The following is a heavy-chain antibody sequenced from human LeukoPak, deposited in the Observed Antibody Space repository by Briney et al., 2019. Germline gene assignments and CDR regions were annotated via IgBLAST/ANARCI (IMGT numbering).Heavy chain of an antibody. Sequence: GALRLSCAASGFTFRDYTMNWVRQAPGKGLEWVSAISKSGTYIKYADSVKGRFTVSRDNAKNSLFLQMNSLRVEDTAVYYCAREVVIVVKPAANTIDYWGQGTRVTVSS. V-gene: IGHV3-21*01. CDR2: ISKSGTYI. D-gene: IGHD2-2*01. CDR3: AREVVIVVKPAANTIDY. J-gene: IGHJ4*02. CDR1: GFTFRDYT.